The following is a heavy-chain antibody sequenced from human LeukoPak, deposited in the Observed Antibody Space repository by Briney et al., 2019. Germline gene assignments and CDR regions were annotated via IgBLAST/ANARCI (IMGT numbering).Heavy chain of an antibody. CDR2: ISSSGSTI. D-gene: IGHD1-20*01. J-gene: IGHJ4*02. CDR1: GFTFSSYE. Sequence: GGCLRLSCAASGFTFSSYEMNWVRQAPGKGLEWGSYISSSGSTIYYADSVKGRFTISRDHAKNSLYLQMNSLRAEDTAVYYCARDTISGTNPFDYRGQGTLVTVSS. V-gene: IGHV3-48*03. CDR3: ARDTISGTNPFDY.